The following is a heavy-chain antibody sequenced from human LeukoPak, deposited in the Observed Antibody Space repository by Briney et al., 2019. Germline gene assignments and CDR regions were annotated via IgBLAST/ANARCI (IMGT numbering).Heavy chain of an antibody. V-gene: IGHV1-69*13. CDR3: ARDSGYSSSYDAFDI. CDR1: GGTFSSYA. J-gene: IGHJ3*02. Sequence: SVMVSCKASGGTFSSYAISWVRQAPGQGLEWMGGIIPIFGTANYAQKFQGRVTITADESTSTAYMELSSLRSEDTAVYYCARDSGYSSSYDAFDIWGQGTMVTVSS. CDR2: IIPIFGTA. D-gene: IGHD6-13*01.